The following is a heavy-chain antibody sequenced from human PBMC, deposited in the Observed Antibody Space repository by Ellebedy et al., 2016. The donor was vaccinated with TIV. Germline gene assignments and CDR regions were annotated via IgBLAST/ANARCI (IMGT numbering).Heavy chain of an antibody. CDR2: INAGDGNT. V-gene: IGHV1-3*01. J-gene: IGHJ4*02. Sequence: AASVKVSCKASGYTFTSYAMHWVRQAPGQRLEWMGWINAGDGNTKYSQKFQGRVTMTEDTSTDTAYMELSSLRSEDTAVYYCARDAQGPSNCSSTSCYGLLDYWGQGTLVTVSS. CDR3: ARDAQGPSNCSSTSCYGLLDY. CDR1: GYTFTSYA. D-gene: IGHD2-2*01.